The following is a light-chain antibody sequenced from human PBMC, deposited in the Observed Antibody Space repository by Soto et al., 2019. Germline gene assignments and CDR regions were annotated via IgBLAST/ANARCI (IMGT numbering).Light chain of an antibody. CDR2: ATN. Sequence: QTVVTQEPSFSVSPGRTVTLTCGLSSGSVSTNNYPAWYQQTPGQAPRTLIYATNSRSSGVPGRFSGSILGNKAALTITGALADDESDYYCLLYVGSGIWVFGGGTKLT. J-gene: IGLJ3*02. CDR3: LLYVGSGIWV. CDR1: SGSVSTNNY. V-gene: IGLV8-61*01.